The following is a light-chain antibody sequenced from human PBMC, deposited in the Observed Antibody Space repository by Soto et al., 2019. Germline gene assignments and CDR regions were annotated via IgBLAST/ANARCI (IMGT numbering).Light chain of an antibody. CDR1: QSLTSDY. V-gene: IGKV3-20*01. CDR2: GAS. CDR3: QQSGRP. Sequence: EIVLTQSPGTLSLSPGERATLSCRASQSLTSDYLAWYQQKPGQTPRLLIHGASSRATGIPDRLSGSGSGTDFTLTISRLEPEDSAVYYCQQSGRPFGQGTKVDIK. J-gene: IGKJ1*01.